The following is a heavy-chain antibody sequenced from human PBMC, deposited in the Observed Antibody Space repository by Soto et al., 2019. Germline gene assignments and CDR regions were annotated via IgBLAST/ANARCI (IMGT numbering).Heavy chain of an antibody. V-gene: IGHV4-59*01. CDR2: IYYSGST. D-gene: IGHD6-13*01. CDR1: GGSISSYY. J-gene: IGHJ5*02. Sequence: SETLSLTCTVSGGSISSYYWSWIRQPPGKGLEWIGYIYYSGSTNYNPSLKSRVTISVDTSKNQFSLKLSSVTAADTAVYYCARDPRSREQDPGWFDPWGQGTLVT. CDR3: ARDPRSREQDPGWFDP.